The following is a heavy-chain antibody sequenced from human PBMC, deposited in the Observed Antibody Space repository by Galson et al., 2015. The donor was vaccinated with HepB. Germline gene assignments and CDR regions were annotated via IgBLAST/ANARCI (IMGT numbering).Heavy chain of an antibody. CDR3: ARGGAGTSALLDYGMGV. V-gene: IGHV1-3*01. Sequence: SVKVSCKASGYTFTSYAMHWVRQAPGQRLEWMGWINAGNGNTKYSQKFQGRVTITRDTSASTAYMELSSLRSEDTAVYYCARGGAGTSALLDYGMGVWGQGTTVTVSS. CDR2: INAGNGNT. J-gene: IGHJ6*02. CDR1: GYTFTSYA. D-gene: IGHD1-7*01.